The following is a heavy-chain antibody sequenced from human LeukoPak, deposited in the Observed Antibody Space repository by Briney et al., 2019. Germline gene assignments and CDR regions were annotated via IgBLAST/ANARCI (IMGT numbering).Heavy chain of an antibody. CDR3: ATRTRDYYYGMDV. D-gene: IGHD1-14*01. J-gene: IGHJ6*02. CDR1: GGSIRSYY. V-gene: IGHV4-59*08. Sequence: SETLSLTCTVSGGSIRSYYWTWIRQPPGKGLEWIGYIYYSGSTNYNPSLKSRVTISVDTSKNQFSLKLSSVTAADTAVYYCATRTRDYYYGMDVWGQGTTVTVSS. CDR2: IYYSGST.